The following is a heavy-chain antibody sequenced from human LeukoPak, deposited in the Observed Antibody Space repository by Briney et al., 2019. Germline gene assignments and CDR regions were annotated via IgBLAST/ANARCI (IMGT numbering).Heavy chain of an antibody. J-gene: IGHJ4*02. V-gene: IGHV3-23*01. CDR1: GFTFNSYV. CDR3: AKNGGSYYRPFDY. D-gene: IGHD1-26*01. Sequence: AGGSLRLSCAASGFTFNSYVMSWVRQAPGKGLEWVSAISGSGVSTYYADSVKGRFTISRDNSKNTLYLQMNSLRAEDTAVYYCAKNGGSYYRPFDYWGQGTLVTVSS. CDR2: ISGSGVST.